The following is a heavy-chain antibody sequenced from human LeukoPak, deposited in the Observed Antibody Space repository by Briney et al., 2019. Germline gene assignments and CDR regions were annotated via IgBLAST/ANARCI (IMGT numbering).Heavy chain of an antibody. Sequence: GASVKVSCKASGYTFTSYGISWVRQAPGQGLEWMGWINPNSGGTNYAQKFQGRVTMTRDTSISTAYMELSRLRSDDTAVYYCARVSLVAHYYDSSGLAPTDYWGQGTLVTVSS. CDR3: ARVSLVAHYYDSSGLAPTDY. CDR1: GYTFTSYG. D-gene: IGHD3-22*01. CDR2: INPNSGGT. J-gene: IGHJ4*02. V-gene: IGHV1-2*02.